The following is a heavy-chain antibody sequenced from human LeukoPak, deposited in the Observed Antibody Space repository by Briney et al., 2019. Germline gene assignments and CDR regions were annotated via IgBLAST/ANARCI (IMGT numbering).Heavy chain of an antibody. V-gene: IGHV3-20*04. CDR3: AREMAPFHYYDSRDDAFDI. CDR1: GFDFDDYG. D-gene: IGHD3-22*01. CDR2: INWNGGII. J-gene: IGHJ3*02. Sequence: PGGSLRLSCAASGFDFDDYGMTWVRQAPGKGLEWVSGINWNGGIIGYADSVKGRFTISRDNAKNSLYLQMNSLRAEDTALYYCAREMAPFHYYDSRDDAFDIWGQGTMVTVSS.